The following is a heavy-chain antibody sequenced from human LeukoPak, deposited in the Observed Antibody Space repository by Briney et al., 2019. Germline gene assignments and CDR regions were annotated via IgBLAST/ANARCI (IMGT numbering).Heavy chain of an antibody. V-gene: IGHV3-33*08. J-gene: IGHJ4*02. CDR3: ARDEYSSSSVDY. Sequence: GGSLRLSCAASGFSFSDSGMHWVRQAPGRGPEYVAGIWFDEGSQRYADSVKGRFTISRDNAKNSLYLQMNSLRAEDTAVYYCARDEYSSSSVDYWGQGTLVTVSS. CDR1: GFSFSDSG. CDR2: IWFDEGSQ. D-gene: IGHD6-6*01.